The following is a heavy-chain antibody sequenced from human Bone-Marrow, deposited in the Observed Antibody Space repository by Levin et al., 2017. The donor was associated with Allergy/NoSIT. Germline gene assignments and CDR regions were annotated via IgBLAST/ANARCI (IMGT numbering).Heavy chain of an antibody. CDR2: ISWNSGTT. Sequence: SLKISCAASGFSFGDYAMHWVRQAPGKGLEWVSGISWNSGTTVYADSVKGRFTISRDNAKKSLFLQMNSLRTEDTAFYFCAKDYRRLGTMIVVVTVDHWGQGTLVTASS. CDR3: AKDYRRLGTMIVVVTVDH. V-gene: IGHV3-9*01. CDR1: GFSFGDYA. D-gene: IGHD3-22*01. J-gene: IGHJ4*02.